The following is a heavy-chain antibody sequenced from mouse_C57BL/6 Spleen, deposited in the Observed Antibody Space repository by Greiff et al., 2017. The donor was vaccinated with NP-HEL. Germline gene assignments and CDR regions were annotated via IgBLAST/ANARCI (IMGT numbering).Heavy chain of an antibody. V-gene: IGHV5-6*01. CDR1: GFTFSSYG. CDR2: ISSGGSYT. J-gene: IGHJ2*01. Sequence: EVQVVESGGDLVKPGGSLKLSCAASGFTFSSYGMSWVRQTPDKRLEWVATISSGGSYTYYPDSVKGRFTISRDNAKNTLYLQMSSLKSEDTAMYYCARLGNYGFDYWGQGTTLTVSS. D-gene: IGHD2-1*01. CDR3: ARLGNYGFDY.